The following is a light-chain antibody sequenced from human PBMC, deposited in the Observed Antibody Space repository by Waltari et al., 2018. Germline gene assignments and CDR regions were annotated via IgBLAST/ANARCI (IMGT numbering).Light chain of an antibody. Sequence: QSALTQPASVSGSPGQSITISCTGTSRDIGGYVYVSWYQQYPGKAPKLIIYDVIYRPSGVSKRFSGSNPGNTASLTISGLQAEDEANYYCCSYTSASTLGVFGGGTKLTVL. CDR3: CSYTSASTLGV. J-gene: IGLJ3*02. V-gene: IGLV2-14*03. CDR1: SRDIGGYVY. CDR2: DVI.